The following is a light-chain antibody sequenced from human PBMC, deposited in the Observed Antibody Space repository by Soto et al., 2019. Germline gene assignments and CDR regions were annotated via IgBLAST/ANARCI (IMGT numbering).Light chain of an antibody. Sequence: QSVLTQPPSASGTPGQRVTISCSGSSSNIGSNYVYWYQQLPGTAPKLLIYRNNQRPSGVPDRFSGSKSGTSASLAISGLRSEDEDDYYCAAWYDSLSGPVFGGGTKVTVL. V-gene: IGLV1-47*01. CDR1: SSNIGSNY. CDR2: RNN. CDR3: AAWYDSLSGPV. J-gene: IGLJ2*01.